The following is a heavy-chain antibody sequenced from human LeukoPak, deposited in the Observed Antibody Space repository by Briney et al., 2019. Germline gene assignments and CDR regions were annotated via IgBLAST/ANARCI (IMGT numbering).Heavy chain of an antibody. D-gene: IGHD2/OR15-2a*01. CDR2: INGATGNT. CDR3: ARSIIIVPNTSYYYYYMDV. Sequence: EASVNISFTASGYTFTIHALHWVRQAPGEGLEWMAWINGATGNTEYSQKFQARVTITRDTSASTAYMELSSLRSEDTAVYYCARSIIIVPNTSYYYYYMDVWGQGTTVTVSS. J-gene: IGHJ6*02. CDR1: GYTFTIHA. V-gene: IGHV1-3*01.